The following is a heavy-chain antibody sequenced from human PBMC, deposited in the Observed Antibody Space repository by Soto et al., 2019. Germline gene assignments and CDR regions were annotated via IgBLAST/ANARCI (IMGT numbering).Heavy chain of an antibody. V-gene: IGHV3-30*18. J-gene: IGHJ4*02. CDR1: GFSFSNCG. CDR3: VKGSEVACQELDY. Sequence: QVQLVESGGGVVQPGRSLRLSCAASGFSFSNCGMHWVRQAPGKGLGWVAAISSDGSDKYYSESVKGRFTISRDNSKNTLFLQMNSLRVEDTAVYYCVKGSEVACQELDYWGQGTLGADSS. D-gene: IGHD2-15*01. CDR2: ISSDGSDK.